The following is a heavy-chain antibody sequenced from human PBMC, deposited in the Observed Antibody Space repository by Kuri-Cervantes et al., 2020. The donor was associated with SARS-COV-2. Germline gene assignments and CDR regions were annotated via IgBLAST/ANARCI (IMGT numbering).Heavy chain of an antibody. Sequence: SETLSLTCTVSGGSISSSSYYWGWIRQPPGKGLEWIGSIYYSGSTYYNPSLKSRVTISVDTSKNQFSLKLSSVTAADTAVYYCASQMIAADKSYYYYYYMDVWGKGTTVTVSS. CDR2: IYYSGST. CDR3: ASQMIAADKSYYYYYYMDV. V-gene: IGHV4-39*01. J-gene: IGHJ6*03. CDR1: GGSISSSSYY. D-gene: IGHD6-13*01.